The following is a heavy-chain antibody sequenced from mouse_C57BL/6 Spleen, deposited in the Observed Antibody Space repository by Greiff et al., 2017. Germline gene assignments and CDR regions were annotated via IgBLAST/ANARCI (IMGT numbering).Heavy chain of an antibody. J-gene: IGHJ2*01. D-gene: IGHD2-2*01. CDR2: IRNKANGYTT. CDR3: ARSVVTTGYFDY. CDR1: GFTFTDYY. Sequence: EVKLVESGGGLVQPGGSLSLSCAASGFTFTDYYMSWVRQPPGKALEWLGFIRNKANGYTTEYSASVKGRFTISRDNSQSILYLQMNALRAEDSATYYCARSVVTTGYFDYWGQGTTLTVSS. V-gene: IGHV7-3*01.